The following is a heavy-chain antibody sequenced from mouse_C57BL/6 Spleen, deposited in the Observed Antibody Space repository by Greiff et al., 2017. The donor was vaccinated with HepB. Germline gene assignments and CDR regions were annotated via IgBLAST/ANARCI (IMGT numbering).Heavy chain of an antibody. D-gene: IGHD1-1*01. V-gene: IGHV1-80*01. CDR1: GYAFSSYW. Sequence: LQESGAELVKPGASVKISCKASGYAFSSYWMNWVKQRPGKGLEWIGQIYPGDGDTNYNGKFKGKATLTADKSSSTAYMQLSSLTSEDSAVYFWARSGYYGRSYPDWGTGTTLTVSS. CDR3: ARSGYYGRSYPD. J-gene: IGHJ2*01. CDR2: IYPGDGDT.